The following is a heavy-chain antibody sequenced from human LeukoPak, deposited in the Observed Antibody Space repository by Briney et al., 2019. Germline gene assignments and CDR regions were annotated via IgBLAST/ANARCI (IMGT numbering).Heavy chain of an antibody. Sequence: PGGSLRLSCAASGFTFSSYAMSWVRQAPGKGLEWVSAISGSGGSTYYADSMKGRFTISRDNSKNTLYLQMNSLRAEDTAVYYCAKATFGVPDHLWFGELLYLYFDYWGQGTLVTVSS. CDR3: AKATFGVPDHLWFGELLYLYFDY. D-gene: IGHD3-10*01. CDR1: GFTFSSYA. CDR2: ISGSGGST. V-gene: IGHV3-23*01. J-gene: IGHJ4*02.